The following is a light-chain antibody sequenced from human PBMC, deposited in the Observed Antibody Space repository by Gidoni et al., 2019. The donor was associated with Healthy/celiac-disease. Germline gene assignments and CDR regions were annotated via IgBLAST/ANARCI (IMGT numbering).Light chain of an antibody. V-gene: IGKV4-1*01. CDR3: QQYYSTPT. J-gene: IGKJ5*01. CDR2: WAS. CDR1: QSVLYSSNNKYY. Sequence: DIVMTQSPDSLAVSLGERATINCQSSQSVLYSSNNKYYLAWYQQKPGQPPNLLIYWASTRESGVPDRFSGSGSGTDFTLTISSLQAEDVAVYYCQQYYSTPTFGQGTRLEIK.